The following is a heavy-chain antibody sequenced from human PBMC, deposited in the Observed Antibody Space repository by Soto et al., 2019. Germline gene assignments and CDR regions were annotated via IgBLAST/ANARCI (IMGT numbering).Heavy chain of an antibody. CDR3: ARQGGVVVVVAATLLRWFDP. V-gene: IGHV4-39*01. J-gene: IGHJ5*02. CDR1: GGSISSSSYY. D-gene: IGHD2-15*01. CDR2: IYYSGST. Sequence: PSETLSLTCTVSGGSISSSSYYWGWIRQPPGKGLEWIGSIYYSGSTYYNPSLKSRVTISVDTSKNQFSLKLSSVTAADTAVYYCARQGGVVVVVAATLLRWFDPWGQGTLVTVS.